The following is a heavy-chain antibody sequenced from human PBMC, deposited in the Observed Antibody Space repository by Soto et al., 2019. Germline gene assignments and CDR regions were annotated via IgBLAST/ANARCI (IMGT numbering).Heavy chain of an antibody. CDR3: ASRERVDAFDV. D-gene: IGHD1-26*01. CDR2: IIPISGSI. Sequence: QVQLVQSGAEVKKPGSSVKVSCKASGGTFSTYGITWVRQASGQGLEWMGGIIPISGSIKFAQKLQGRLTIIPDESTSTVYMELSSLTSEDTAVYYCASRERVDAFDVWDQGTMVTVSS. V-gene: IGHV1-69*01. CDR1: GGTFSTYG. J-gene: IGHJ3*01.